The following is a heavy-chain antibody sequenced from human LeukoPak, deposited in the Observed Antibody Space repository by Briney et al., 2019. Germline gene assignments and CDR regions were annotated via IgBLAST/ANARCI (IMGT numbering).Heavy chain of an antibody. V-gene: IGHV3-23*01. D-gene: IGHD2-21*01. CDR3: AKAPVTSCRGAYCYPFDS. CDR2: ISGSGGST. CDR1: GFTFSSYA. J-gene: IGHJ4*02. Sequence: GGSLRLSCVASGFTFSSYAMSWVRQAPGKGLEWVSYISGSGGSTYYADSVKGRFTISRDNSKNTLYLQMNSLRAEDTAVYYCAKAPVTSCRGAYCYPFDSWGQGTLVTVSS.